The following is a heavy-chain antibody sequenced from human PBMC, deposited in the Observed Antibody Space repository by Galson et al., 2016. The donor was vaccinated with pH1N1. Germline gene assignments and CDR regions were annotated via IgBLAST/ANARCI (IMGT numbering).Heavy chain of an antibody. J-gene: IGHJ4*02. D-gene: IGHD3-10*01. Sequence: SVKVSCKASGYTFTDYYLHWVRQAPGQGLEWMGWINTDTGNPTYAPGFTGRFVFSLDTSVSTAYLQITSLKAEDTAVYYCARGFYYGSGSFWPWDYWGQGTLVTVSS. V-gene: IGHV7-4-1*02. CDR1: GYTFTDYY. CDR2: INTDTGNP. CDR3: ARGFYYGSGSFWPWDY.